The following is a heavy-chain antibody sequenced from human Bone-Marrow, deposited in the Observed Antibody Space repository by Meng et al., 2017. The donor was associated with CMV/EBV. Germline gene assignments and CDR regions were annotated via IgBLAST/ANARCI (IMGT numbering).Heavy chain of an antibody. CDR1: GLTCSSYR. CDR3: AKDRTIVGATYFDY. J-gene: IGHJ4*02. Sequence: YGLTCSSYRMSWVRQAPGKGLEWVSVISGSGGSVYYANSMKGRFTISRDNSKNTLYLQMNSLRAEDTAVYYCAKDRTIVGATYFDYWGQGTLVTVSS. D-gene: IGHD1-26*01. CDR2: ISGSGGSV. V-gene: IGHV3-23*01.